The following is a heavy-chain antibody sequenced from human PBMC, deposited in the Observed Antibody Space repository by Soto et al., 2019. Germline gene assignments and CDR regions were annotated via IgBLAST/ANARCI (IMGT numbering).Heavy chain of an antibody. CDR2: IYHSGST. J-gene: IGHJ6*02. D-gene: IGHD5-18*01. Sequence: SETLSLTCAVSGGSISSSNWWSWVRQPPGKGLEWIGEIYHSGSTNYNPSLKSRVTISVDKSKNQFSLKLSSVTAADTAVYYCPRVEQLIYYGMDVWGQGTTVTVSS. CDR1: GGSISSSNW. V-gene: IGHV4-4*02. CDR3: PRVEQLIYYGMDV.